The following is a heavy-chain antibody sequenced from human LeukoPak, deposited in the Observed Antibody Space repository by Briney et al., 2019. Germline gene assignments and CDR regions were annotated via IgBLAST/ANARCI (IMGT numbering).Heavy chain of an antibody. V-gene: IGHV4-39*07. CDR1: GDSITSGFCY. CDR2: IYSTGTT. J-gene: IGHJ4*02. D-gene: IGHD3-22*01. CDR3: GRDSGFWLY. Sequence: SETLSLTCTVSGDSITSGFCYWGWIRPTPGQGLEWIGNIYSTGTTSYNPSVKSRVTMSVDTSKNQFSLKLDSVTAADTAVYYCGRDSGFWLYWGQGTLVTVSS.